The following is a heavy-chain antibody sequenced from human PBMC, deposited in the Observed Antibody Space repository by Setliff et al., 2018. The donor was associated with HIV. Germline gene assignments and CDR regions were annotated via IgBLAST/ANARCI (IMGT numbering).Heavy chain of an antibody. CDR2: IGPDGSVE. D-gene: IGHD3-10*01. V-gene: IGHV3-7*05. J-gene: IGHJ4*02. Sequence: RPSPSPSGFTFTSYWMNWVRQAPGKGLEWVANIGPDGSVEHYVDSVKGRFTISRDNARTSLYLQMNSLRVEDTAVYYCARDSRASGTLGDWGQGILVTVSS. CDR1: GFTFTSYW. CDR3: ARDSRASGTLGD.